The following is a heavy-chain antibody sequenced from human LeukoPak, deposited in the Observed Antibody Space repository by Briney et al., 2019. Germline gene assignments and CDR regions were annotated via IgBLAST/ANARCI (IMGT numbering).Heavy chain of an antibody. D-gene: IGHD5-12*01. V-gene: IGHV1-69*06. J-gene: IGHJ3*02. CDR3: ARGGIVATIGDAFDI. CDR2: IIPIFGTA. Sequence: SVKVSCKASGGTFSSYAISWVRQAPGQGLEWMGGIIPIFGTANYAEKLQGRVTITAHKSTSTAYMELSSLRSEDTAVYYCARGGIVATIGDAFDIWGQGRMVSVSS. CDR1: GGTFSSYA.